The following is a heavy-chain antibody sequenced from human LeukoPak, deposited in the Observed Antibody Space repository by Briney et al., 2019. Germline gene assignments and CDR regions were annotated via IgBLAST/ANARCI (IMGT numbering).Heavy chain of an antibody. CDR1: EFAFSDFY. V-gene: IGHV3-11*06. CDR2: ISSSSSHT. D-gene: IGHD6-19*01. CDR3: ARTNLGSGWRFDY. J-gene: IGHJ4*02. Sequence: GGSLRLSCGASEFAFSDFYMTWIRQAPWKELEWVSYISSSSSHTNYADSVKGRFTISRDNAKNSLYLQMNSLRAEDTAVYYCARTNLGSGWRFDYWGQGTLVTVSS.